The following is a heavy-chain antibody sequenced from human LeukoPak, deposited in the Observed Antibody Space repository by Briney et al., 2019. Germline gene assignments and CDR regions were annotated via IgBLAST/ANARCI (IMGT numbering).Heavy chain of an antibody. V-gene: IGHV4-34*01. D-gene: IGHD6-19*01. CDR3: ARVVGGWPKYNWFDP. J-gene: IGHJ5*02. CDR1: GGSFSGYY. CDR2: INHSGST. Sequence: SETLSLTCAVYGGSFSGYYWSWIRQPPGKGLEWIGEINHSGSTNYNPSLKSRVTISVDTSKNQFSLKLSSVTAADTAVYYCARVVGGWPKYNWFDPWGQGTLVTVSS.